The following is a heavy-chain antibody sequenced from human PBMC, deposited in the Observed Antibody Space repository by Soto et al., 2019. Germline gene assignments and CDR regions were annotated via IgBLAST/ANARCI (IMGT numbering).Heavy chain of an antibody. CDR3: AHRVLRTVFGLVTTTAIYFDF. Sequence: QITLNESGPTQVKPRQTLTLTCTFSGFSLTNSGVGVGWIRQSPGKAPQWLALIYWDDAKRYSPSLNSRLTITKDTSKNQVVLTMADLDPADTATYYCAHRVLRTVFGLVTTTAIYFDFWGQGTPVAVSS. CDR1: GFSLTNSGVG. J-gene: IGHJ4*02. V-gene: IGHV2-5*02. CDR2: IYWDDAK. D-gene: IGHD3-3*01.